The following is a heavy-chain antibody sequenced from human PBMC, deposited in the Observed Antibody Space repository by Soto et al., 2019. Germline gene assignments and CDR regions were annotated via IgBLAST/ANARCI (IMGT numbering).Heavy chain of an antibody. V-gene: IGHV1-8*01. J-gene: IGHJ6*02. D-gene: IGHD6-6*01. CDR2: MNPNSGNT. Sequence: SCKASGYTFTSYDINWVRQATGQGLEWMGWMNPNSGNTGYAQKFQGRVTMTRNTSISTAYMELSSLRSEDTAVYYCARAPSSSSLLYYYYYGMDVWGQGTTVTVSS. CDR1: GYTFTSYD. CDR3: ARAPSSSSLLYYYYYGMDV.